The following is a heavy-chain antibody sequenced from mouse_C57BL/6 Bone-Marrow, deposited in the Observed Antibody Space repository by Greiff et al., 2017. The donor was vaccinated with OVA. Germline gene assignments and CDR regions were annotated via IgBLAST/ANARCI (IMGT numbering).Heavy chain of an antibody. J-gene: IGHJ4*01. CDR2: ISDGGSYT. CDR1: GFTFSSYA. V-gene: IGHV5-4*01. CDR3: ARDPGGTNYYAMDY. D-gene: IGHD3-3*01. Sequence: EVQLVESGGGLVKPGGSLKLSCAASGFTFSSYAMSWVRQTPEKRLEWVATISDGGSYTYYPDNVKGRFTISRDNAKNNLYLQMSHLKSEDTAMYYCARDPGGTNYYAMDYWGQGTSVTVSS.